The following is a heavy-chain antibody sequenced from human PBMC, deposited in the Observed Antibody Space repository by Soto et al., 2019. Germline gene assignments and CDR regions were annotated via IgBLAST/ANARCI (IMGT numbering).Heavy chain of an antibody. CDR2: INAVNGHT. CDR3: AREAPDRGAGMYGDGMDV. Sequence: QVQLVQSGAEVKKPGASVKVSCKASGYTFTAFAIHWVRQAPGLRPEWMGWINAVNGHTKSSQKFQGRVTITMDTSASTAYTELSSLRSEDTAVYYCAREAPDRGAGMYGDGMDVWGQVTTVTVSS. CDR1: GYTFTAFA. J-gene: IGHJ6*02. D-gene: IGHD3-10*01. V-gene: IGHV1-3*01.